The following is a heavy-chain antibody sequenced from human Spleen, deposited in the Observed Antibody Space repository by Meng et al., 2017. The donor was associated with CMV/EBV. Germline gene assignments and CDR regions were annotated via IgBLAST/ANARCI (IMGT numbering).Heavy chain of an antibody. Sequence: QGRVQESGPGLVMPFGTLSLSCAVSGGSISSSNWWSWVRQPPGKGREWMVEIYHSGGTHYNPSLKSRVTISVDKPKNQFSLKPSTVTAADTAVHYCARVVTALWGYYLDYWGQGTLVTVSS. V-gene: IGHV4-4*02. J-gene: IGHJ4*02. CDR3: ARVVTALWGYYLDY. D-gene: IGHD2-21*02. CDR1: GGSISSSNW. CDR2: IYHSGGT.